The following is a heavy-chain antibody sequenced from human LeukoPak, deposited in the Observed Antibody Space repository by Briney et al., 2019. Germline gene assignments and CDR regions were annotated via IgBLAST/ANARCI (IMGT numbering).Heavy chain of an antibody. J-gene: IGHJ5*02. Sequence: SGTLSLTCTVSGGSVSSSSYYWGWIRQPPGKGLEWIGSIYYSGSTYYNPSLKSRVTISVDTSKNQFSLKLSSVTAADTAVYYCARIWFGESYNWFDPWGQGTLVTVSS. CDR1: GGSVSSSSYY. CDR3: ARIWFGESYNWFDP. V-gene: IGHV4-39*01. D-gene: IGHD3-10*01. CDR2: IYYSGST.